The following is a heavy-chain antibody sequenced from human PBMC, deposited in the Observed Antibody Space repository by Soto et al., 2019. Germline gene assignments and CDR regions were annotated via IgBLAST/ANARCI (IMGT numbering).Heavy chain of an antibody. J-gene: IGHJ5*02. CDR1: SASISSYY. V-gene: IGHV4-59*01. D-gene: IGHD2-2*01. CDR2: IYYSGNT. CDR3: AKEVVPAAGWFDP. Sequence: SETLSLTCTVSSASISSYYWSWIRQPPGKGLEWIGYIYYSGNTNYSPSLKSRVTISVDTSKNHFSLKLSSVTAADTAVYYCAKEVVPAAGWFDPWGQGTLVTVSS.